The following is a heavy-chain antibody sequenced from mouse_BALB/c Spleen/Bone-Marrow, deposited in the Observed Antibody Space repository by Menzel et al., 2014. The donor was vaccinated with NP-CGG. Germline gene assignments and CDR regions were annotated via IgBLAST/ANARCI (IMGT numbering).Heavy chain of an antibody. CDR3: SRGRRDALDY. Sequence: VKLVESGAELVKPGASVELSCKASGYTFTSYYMYWVKQRPGQGLEWFGEINPSNGGTNFNEKFKNKATLTVDKSSSTAYMQLSGLTSEDSAVYYCSRGRRDALDYWGQGTSVTVSS. V-gene: IGHV1S81*02. J-gene: IGHJ4*01. CDR1: GYTFTSYY. CDR2: INPSNGGT.